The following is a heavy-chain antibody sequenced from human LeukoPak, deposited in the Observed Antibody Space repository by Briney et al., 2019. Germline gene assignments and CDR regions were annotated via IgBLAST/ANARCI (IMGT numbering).Heavy chain of an antibody. CDR3: ASQRWLLPYY. V-gene: IGHV4-39*01. Sequence: PSETLSLTCTVSGGSISSSSYYWGWIRQPPGKGLEWIGSIYYSGSTYYNPSLKSRVTISVDTSKNQFSLKLSSVTAADTAVYYCASQRWLLPYYWGQGTLVTVSS. CDR2: IYYSGST. D-gene: IGHD4-23*01. CDR1: GGSISSSSYY. J-gene: IGHJ4*02.